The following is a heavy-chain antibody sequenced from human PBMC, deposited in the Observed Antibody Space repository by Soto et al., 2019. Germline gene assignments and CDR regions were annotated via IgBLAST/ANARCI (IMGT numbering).Heavy chain of an antibody. CDR1: GYTFTSYG. J-gene: IGHJ3*02. V-gene: IGHV1-18*01. CDR2: ISAYNGNT. CDR3: AREFLGYSSGWYFGNHQSGAFDI. Sequence: ASVKVSCKASGYTFTSYGISWVRQAPGQGLEWMGWISAYNGNTNYAQKLQGRVTMTTDTSTSKAYMELRSLRSDDTAVYYCAREFLGYSSGWYFGNHQSGAFDIWGQGTMVTVSS. D-gene: IGHD6-19*01.